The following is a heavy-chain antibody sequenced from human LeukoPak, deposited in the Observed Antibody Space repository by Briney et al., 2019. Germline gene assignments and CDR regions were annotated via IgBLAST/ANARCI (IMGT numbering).Heavy chain of an antibody. CDR1: GGTFSSYA. J-gene: IGHJ4*02. CDR3: ARREGGYHPFDY. Sequence: SVKVSCKASGGTFSSYAISWVRQAPGQGPEWMGGIIPIFGTANYAQKFQGRVTITADESTSTAYMELSSLRSEDTAVYYCARREGGYHPFDYWGQGTLVTVSS. CDR2: IIPIFGTA. V-gene: IGHV1-69*13. D-gene: IGHD5-18*01.